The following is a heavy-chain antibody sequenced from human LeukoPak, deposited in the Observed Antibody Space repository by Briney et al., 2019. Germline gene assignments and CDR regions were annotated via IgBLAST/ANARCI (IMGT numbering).Heavy chain of an antibody. CDR2: VSTDGRTT. J-gene: IGHJ4*02. CDR1: GFTFSSYW. Sequence: GGSLTLSCAASGFTFSSYWIHWVRQAPGKGLVWVSRVSTDGRTTSYADSVRGRFTISRDNGKNTVYLQMNSLRAEDTAVYYCARDRTTVTVFDYWGQGALVTVSS. CDR3: ARDRTTVTVFDY. D-gene: IGHD4-17*01. V-gene: IGHV3-74*01.